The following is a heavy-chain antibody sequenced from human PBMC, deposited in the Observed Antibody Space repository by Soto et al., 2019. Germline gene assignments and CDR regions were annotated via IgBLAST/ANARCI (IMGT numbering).Heavy chain of an antibody. CDR3: ASTYSRSWSPFDY. J-gene: IGHJ4*02. CDR1: GGSFSGYY. D-gene: IGHD6-13*01. Sequence: QVQLQQWGAGLLKPSETLSLTCAVYGGSFSGYYWSWIRQPPGKGLEWIGEINHSGSTNYNPALKSRVTISVDTSKNQFALKLSSVTASDTAVYYCASTYSRSWSPFDYWGKGTLVTVSS. V-gene: IGHV4-34*01. CDR2: INHSGST.